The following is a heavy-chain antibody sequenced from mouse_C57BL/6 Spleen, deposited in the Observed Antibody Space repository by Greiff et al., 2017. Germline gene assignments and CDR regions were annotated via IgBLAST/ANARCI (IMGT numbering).Heavy chain of an antibody. Sequence: QVQLQQPGAELVMPGASVKLSCKASGYTFTSYWMHWVKQRPGQGLEWIGEIDPSDSYTNYNQKFKGKSTLTVDKSSSTAYMQLSSLTSEDSAVYYCARWTGTGVFDHWGQGTTLTVSS. CDR2: IDPSDSYT. CDR1: GYTFTSYW. V-gene: IGHV1-69*01. D-gene: IGHD3-3*01. J-gene: IGHJ2*01. CDR3: ARWTGTGVFDH.